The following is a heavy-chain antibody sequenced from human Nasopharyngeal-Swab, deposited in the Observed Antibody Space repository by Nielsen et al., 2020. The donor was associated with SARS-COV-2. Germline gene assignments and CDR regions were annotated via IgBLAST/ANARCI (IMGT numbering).Heavy chain of an antibody. D-gene: IGHD4-23*01. CDR1: GFTFSGYA. V-gene: IGHV3-30-3*01. CDR2: ISYDGINK. J-gene: IGHJ4*02. CDR3: ARDLGGYFDY. Sequence: GESLKIFCAASGFTFSGYAKHWVRQAPGKGLEWVAVISYDGINKYYADSVKGRFTISRDNSKNTLYLQMNSLRAEDTVVYYCARDLGGYFDYWGQGTLVTVSS.